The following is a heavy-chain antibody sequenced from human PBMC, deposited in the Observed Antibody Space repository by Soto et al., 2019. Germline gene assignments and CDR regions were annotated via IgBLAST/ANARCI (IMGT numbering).Heavy chain of an antibody. Sequence: SETLSLTCAVYGGSFSGYYWSWIRQPPGKGLEWIGEINHSGSTNYNPSLKSRVTISVDTSKNQFSLKLSSVTAADTAVYYCARARRSDYAPLRYWGQGTLVTVSS. CDR1: GGSFSGYY. CDR3: ARARRSDYAPLRY. J-gene: IGHJ4*02. V-gene: IGHV4-34*01. CDR2: INHSGST. D-gene: IGHD2-2*01.